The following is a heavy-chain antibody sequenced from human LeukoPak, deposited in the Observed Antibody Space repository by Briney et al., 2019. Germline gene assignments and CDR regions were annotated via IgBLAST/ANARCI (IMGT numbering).Heavy chain of an antibody. CDR2: IGGGDT. CDR3: AKDAVRMNGLYDWYDA. V-gene: IGHV3-23*03. D-gene: IGHD2-8*01. CDR1: GFAFNTYA. Sequence: GGSLRLSCATSGFAFNTYAMSWVRQAPGKGLEWVSSIGGGDTYYADSVKGRFTISRDDSKSTVFLQMNSLRAADTAIYYCAKDAVRMNGLYDWYDAWGQGTTVTVSS. J-gene: IGHJ6*02.